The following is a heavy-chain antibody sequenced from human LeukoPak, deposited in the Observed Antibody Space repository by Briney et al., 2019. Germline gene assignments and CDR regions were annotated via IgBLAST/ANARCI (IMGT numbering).Heavy chain of an antibody. D-gene: IGHD2-15*01. CDR2: ISGSGGST. CDR3: AKPTCSGGSCPAEYFQH. J-gene: IGHJ1*01. CDR1: GFTFSSYA. Sequence: GGSLRLSCAASGFTFSSYAMSWVRQAPGKGLEWVSAISGSGGSTYYADSVKGRFTISRDNSKNTLYLQMNSLRAEDTAVYYCAKPTCSGGSCPAEYFQHWGQGTLVTVSS. V-gene: IGHV3-23*01.